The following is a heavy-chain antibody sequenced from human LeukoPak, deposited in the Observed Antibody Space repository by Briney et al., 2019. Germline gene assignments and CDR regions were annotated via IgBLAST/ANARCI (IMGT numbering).Heavy chain of an antibody. CDR2: IYYSGST. CDR3: ARPRVWEPHAFDI. CDR1: GGSISSGGYY. Sequence: SETLSLTCTVSGGSISSGGYYWSWIRQHPGKGLEWIGYIYYSGSTYYNPSLKSRVTISVDTSKNQFSLKLSSVTAADTAVYYCARPRVWEPHAFDIWGQGTMVTVSS. D-gene: IGHD1-26*01. J-gene: IGHJ3*02. V-gene: IGHV4-31*03.